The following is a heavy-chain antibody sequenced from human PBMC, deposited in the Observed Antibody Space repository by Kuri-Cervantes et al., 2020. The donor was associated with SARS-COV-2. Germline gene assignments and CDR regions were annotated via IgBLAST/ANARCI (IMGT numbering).Heavy chain of an antibody. CDR1: GGSFSDNH. V-gene: IGHV4-34*01. Sequence: SETLSLTCAVYGGSFSDNHWTWVRQPPGKGLEWIGEVNYRGTTNYNPSLQSRVTMSVDTSKNQFSLKLTSVTAAGTAVYYCARLRRHNNAWFVTGYYMDVWGKGTTVTVSS. CDR2: VNYRGTT. CDR3: ARLRRHNNAWFVTGYYMDV. J-gene: IGHJ6*03. D-gene: IGHD3-10*01.